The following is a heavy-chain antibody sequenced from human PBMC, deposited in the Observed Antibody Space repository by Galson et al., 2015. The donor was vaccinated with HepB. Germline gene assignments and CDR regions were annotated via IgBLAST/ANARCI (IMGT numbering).Heavy chain of an antibody. CDR1: DGAISNTNYY. CDR2: IYYSGST. J-gene: IGHJ4*02. D-gene: IGHD6-19*01. Sequence: ETLSLTCPVSDGAISNTNYYWAWIRQPPGKGLEWIGKIYYSGSTYYNSSLKSRVTIFMDTSKGQFSLRLSSVTAADTAVYYCARLSRSGTVAGVYFDCWARGPLVTVSS. V-gene: IGHV4-39*01. CDR3: ARLSRSGTVAGVYFDC.